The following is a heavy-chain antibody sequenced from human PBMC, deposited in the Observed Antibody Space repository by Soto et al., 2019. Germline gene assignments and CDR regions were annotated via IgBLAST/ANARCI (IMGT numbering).Heavy chain of an antibody. CDR1: GYTLTELS. D-gene: IGHD2-15*01. Sequence: ASVKVSCKVSGYTLTELSMHRVRQAPGKGLEWMGGFDPEDGETIYAQKFQGRVTMTEDTSTDTAYMELSSLRSEDTAVYYCATQVVVVAATRKYTFDYWGQGTLVTVSS. V-gene: IGHV1-24*01. CDR3: ATQVVVVAATRKYTFDY. CDR2: FDPEDGET. J-gene: IGHJ4*02.